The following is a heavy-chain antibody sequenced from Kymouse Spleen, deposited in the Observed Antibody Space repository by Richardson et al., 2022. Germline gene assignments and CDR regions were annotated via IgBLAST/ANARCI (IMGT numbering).Heavy chain of an antibody. CDR1: GGSISSYY. CDR3: ARDIVVVPAASGFDP. V-gene: IGHV4-59*01. Sequence: QVQLQESGPGLVKPSETLSLTCTVSGGSISSYYWSWIRQPPGKGLEWIGYIYYSGSTNYNPSLKSRVTISVDTSKNQFSLKLSSVTAADTAVYYCARDIVVVPAASGFDPWGQGTLVTVSS. D-gene: IGHD2-2*02. J-gene: IGHJ5*02. CDR2: IYYSGST.